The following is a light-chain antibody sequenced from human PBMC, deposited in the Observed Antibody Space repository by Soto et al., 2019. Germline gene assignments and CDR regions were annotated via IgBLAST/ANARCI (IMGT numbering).Light chain of an antibody. Sequence: DIQLTXXXXXXXXSVGDXVTXTCRXXXGIRSYLAWYQQRPGKAPELLIYGASTLRTGVASRFSGSGSGTEFTLTISSLQPEDFATYFCQQLNIFPPLFTFGPGTKVDIK. CDR1: XGIRSY. V-gene: IGKV1-9*01. J-gene: IGKJ3*01. CDR2: GAS. CDR3: QQLNIFPPLFT.